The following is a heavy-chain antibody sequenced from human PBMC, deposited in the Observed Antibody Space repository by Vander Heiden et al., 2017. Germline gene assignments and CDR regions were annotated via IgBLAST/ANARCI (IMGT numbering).Heavy chain of an antibody. V-gene: IGHV3-30*18. Sequence: VQLVESGGGVVQPGESLRLPCAVSGCTLQTYGMHWVRQAPGKGLEWVPFISYEGSNEFYADAVRGRFAISRDISKNTLFLQMNNLRVDDTATYYCAKGQYSSTTGWLDPWGQGTLVTVSS. CDR3: AKGQYSSTTGWLDP. D-gene: IGHD6-13*01. CDR2: ISYEGSNE. J-gene: IGHJ5*02. CDR1: GCTLQTYG.